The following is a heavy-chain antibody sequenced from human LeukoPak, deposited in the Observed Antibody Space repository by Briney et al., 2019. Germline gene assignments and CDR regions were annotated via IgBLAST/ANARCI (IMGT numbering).Heavy chain of an antibody. J-gene: IGHJ4*02. CDR2: ISGSGGST. CDR1: GFTFSGYV. V-gene: IGHV3-23*01. Sequence: GGSLRLSCAASGFTFSGYVMTWVRQAPGKGLQWVSGISGSGGSTYYADSVKGRFTISRDNSNNTLYLQMNSLRAEDTAVYYCARSDPASLTYFDYWGLGTLVTVSS. CDR3: ARSDPASLTYFDY.